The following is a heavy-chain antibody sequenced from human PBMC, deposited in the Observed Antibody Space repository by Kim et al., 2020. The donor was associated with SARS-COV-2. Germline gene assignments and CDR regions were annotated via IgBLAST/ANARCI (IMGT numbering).Heavy chain of an antibody. V-gene: IGHV4-30-2*01. CDR1: GGSISSGGYS. CDR3: ARVVDYDSSGQRWFDP. CDR2: IYHSGST. J-gene: IGHJ5*02. D-gene: IGHD3-22*01. Sequence: SETLSLTCAVSGGSISSGGYSWSWIRQPPGKGLEWIGYIYHSGSTYYNPSLKSRVTISVDRSKNQFSLKLSSVTAADTAVYYCARVVDYDSSGQRWFDPWGQGTLVTVSS.